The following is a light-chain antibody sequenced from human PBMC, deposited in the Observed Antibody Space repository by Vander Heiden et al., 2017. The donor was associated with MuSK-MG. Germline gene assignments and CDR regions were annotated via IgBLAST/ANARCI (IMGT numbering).Light chain of an antibody. CDR3: QQYYRYPFM. CDR1: QGIRSY. V-gene: IGKV1-8*01. Sequence: AIRMTQSPSSFSASTGDRVTITCRASQGIRSYLAWYQQKPGKAPKLLIYAASTLQSWVSSRFSFIGSGPHFTLPISCLQSDACSTSYCQQYYRYPFMFGPGTTLD. J-gene: IGKJ3*01. CDR2: AAS.